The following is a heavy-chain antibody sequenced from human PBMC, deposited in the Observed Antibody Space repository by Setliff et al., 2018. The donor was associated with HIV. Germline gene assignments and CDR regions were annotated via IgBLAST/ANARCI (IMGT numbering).Heavy chain of an antibody. D-gene: IGHD5-12*01. CDR2: ISYSGGT. CDR3: ASGHEWLRN. J-gene: IGHJ4*02. V-gene: IGHV4-59*12. Sequence: SETLSLTCTVSGDSIRNDYWTWIRQSPEKGLEWIAYISYSGGTNHNPSLMGRVTMPLDVSKNQISLRLRSVVAADTAVYYCASGHEWLRNWGQGTLVTVSS. CDR1: GDSIRNDY.